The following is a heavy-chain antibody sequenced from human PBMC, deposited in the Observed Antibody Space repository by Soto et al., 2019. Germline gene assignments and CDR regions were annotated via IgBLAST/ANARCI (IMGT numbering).Heavy chain of an antibody. J-gene: IGHJ5*02. Sequence: QVQLVQSGAEVKKPGASVKVSCKASGYTFTSYYMHWVRQAPGQGLEWMGIINPSGGSTSYAQKFQGRVTMTRETYTSTVYMELSSLRSEDTAVYYCARERGPVTKGVGATWFDPWGQGTLVTVSS. CDR3: ARERGPVTKGVGATWFDP. V-gene: IGHV1-46*03. D-gene: IGHD3-10*01. CDR2: INPSGGST. CDR1: GYTFTSYY.